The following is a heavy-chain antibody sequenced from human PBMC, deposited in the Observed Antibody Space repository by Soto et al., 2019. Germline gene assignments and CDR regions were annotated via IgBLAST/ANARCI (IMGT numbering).Heavy chain of an antibody. Sequence: ASVKVSCKTSGYTFSNYGITWVRQAPGQPLEWLGWISLYSDGTNYAQKFQGRVSMTTDTSTTTAYMELRSLRSDDTAVYYCARGLVVVVAATDWFDPWGQGTLVTVSS. CDR1: GYTFSNYG. V-gene: IGHV1-18*01. D-gene: IGHD2-15*01. J-gene: IGHJ5*02. CDR2: ISLYSDGT. CDR3: ARGLVVVVAATDWFDP.